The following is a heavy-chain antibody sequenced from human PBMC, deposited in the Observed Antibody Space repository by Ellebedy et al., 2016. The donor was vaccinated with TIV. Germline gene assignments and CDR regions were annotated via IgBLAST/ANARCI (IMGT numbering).Heavy chain of an antibody. D-gene: IGHD3-10*01. J-gene: IGHJ4*02. V-gene: IGHV3-33*01. CDR1: GFTFTNYG. Sequence: GGSLRLSXVASGFTFTNYGFHWVRQTPGKGLEWVAVIWYDGYNKNYADSVKGRFTVSRDNAKNTLYLQMDSLRAEDTAVYYCARAGSYLSEAVFYWGQGTLVTVSS. CDR2: IWYDGYNK. CDR3: ARAGSYLSEAVFY.